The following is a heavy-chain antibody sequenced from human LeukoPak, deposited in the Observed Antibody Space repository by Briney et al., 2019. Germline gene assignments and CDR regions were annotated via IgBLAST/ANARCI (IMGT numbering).Heavy chain of an antibody. V-gene: IGHV1-69*13. D-gene: IGHD1-26*01. J-gene: IGHJ5*02. Sequence: SVKVSCKASGGTFSSYAISWVRQAPGQGLEWMGGIIPIFGTAIYAQKFQGRVTITADESTSTAYMELSSLRSEDTAVYYCATSGSYFNWFDPWGQGTLVTVSS. CDR3: ATSGSYFNWFDP. CDR2: IIPIFGTA. CDR1: GGTFSSYA.